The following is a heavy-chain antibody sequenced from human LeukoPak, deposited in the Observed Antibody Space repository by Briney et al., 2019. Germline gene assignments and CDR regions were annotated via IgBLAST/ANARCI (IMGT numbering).Heavy chain of an antibody. Sequence: ASVKVSCKASGYTFTSYYMHWVRQAPGQGLEWMGLINPSGTNTNYAQKFRGRVAMTRDTSTSTVFMDLSSLRSEDTAMYFCAREESGGYFDYWGQGTLVTVSS. CDR2: INPSGTNT. CDR3: AREESGGYFDY. V-gene: IGHV1-46*01. CDR1: GYTFTSYY. D-gene: IGHD2-8*02. J-gene: IGHJ4*02.